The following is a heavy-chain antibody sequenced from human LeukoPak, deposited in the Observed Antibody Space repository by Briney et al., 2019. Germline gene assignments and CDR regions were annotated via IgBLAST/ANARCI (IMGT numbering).Heavy chain of an antibody. D-gene: IGHD2-15*01. CDR2: MNPNSGNT. CDR1: GYTFTRYD. Sequence: GASVRVSCKASGYTFTRYDINWVRQATGQGPEWMGWMNPNSGNTGYAQKFQGRVTMTRNTSISTAYMELSSLRSEDTAVYCCARGGVEVGFDPWGQGTLVTVSS. CDR3: ARGGVEVGFDP. J-gene: IGHJ5*02. V-gene: IGHV1-8*01.